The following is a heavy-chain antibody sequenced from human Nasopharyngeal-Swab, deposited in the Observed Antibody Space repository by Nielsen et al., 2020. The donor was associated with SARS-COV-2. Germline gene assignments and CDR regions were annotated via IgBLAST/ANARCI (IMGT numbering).Heavy chain of an antibody. CDR1: GFTFSSFG. CDR3: ARDAPAHYGAFY. J-gene: IGHJ4*02. Sequence: GESLKISCAASGFTFSSFGMHWVRQAPGKGLEWVSTITGNGDTTYYADSVKGRFSISRDSSKNTLYLQLDSLRGEDTAVYYCARDAPAHYGAFYWGRGTLVTVSS. V-gene: IGHV3-23*01. D-gene: IGHD4-17*01. CDR2: ITGNGDTT.